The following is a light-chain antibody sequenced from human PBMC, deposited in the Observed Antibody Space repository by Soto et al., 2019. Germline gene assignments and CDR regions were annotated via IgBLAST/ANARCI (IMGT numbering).Light chain of an antibody. J-gene: IGKJ1*01. V-gene: IGKV3-20*01. Sequence: EIVLTQSPGTLSLSPGERATLSCLASQSISSGYLAWYQQRPGQAPRLLIYGASSRATGIPDTFSSSGSGTDFTLTISRLEPEDFAVYYCQQYGSSGTFGQGTKVDTK. CDR3: QQYGSSGT. CDR1: QSISSGY. CDR2: GAS.